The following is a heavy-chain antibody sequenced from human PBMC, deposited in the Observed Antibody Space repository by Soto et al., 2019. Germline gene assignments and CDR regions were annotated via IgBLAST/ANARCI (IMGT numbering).Heavy chain of an antibody. CDR1: GYNFSSYG. J-gene: IGHJ4*02. V-gene: IGHV3-33*01. Sequence: GGPLRLSSAASGYNFSSYGMNWVRQAPGKGLEWVAGIRYDGSDKYYADSVKGRFTISRDNARNSLYLQMNNLRADDTAVYYCARDRAFSSFDYWGQGILVTVSS. CDR2: IRYDGSDK. D-gene: IGHD3-3*02. CDR3: ARDRAFSSFDY.